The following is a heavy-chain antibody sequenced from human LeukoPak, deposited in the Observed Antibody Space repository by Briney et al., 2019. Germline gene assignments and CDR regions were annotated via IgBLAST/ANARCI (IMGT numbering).Heavy chain of an antibody. CDR1: GYSISSGYY. V-gene: IGHV4-38-2*02. Sequence: SETLSLTCTVSGYSISSGYYWGWIRQPPGKGLEWIGTIYRSGSTYSNPSLRGRVTISVDTSKNQFSLKLSSVTAADTAVYYCPRTGAGYYYYYMDVWGKGATVTVSS. CDR3: PRTGAGYYYYYMDV. J-gene: IGHJ6*03. CDR2: IYRSGST. D-gene: IGHD1-26*01.